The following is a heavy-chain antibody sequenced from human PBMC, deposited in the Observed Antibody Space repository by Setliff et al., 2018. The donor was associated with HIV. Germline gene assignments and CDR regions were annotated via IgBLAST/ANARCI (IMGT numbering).Heavy chain of an antibody. CDR1: RGTFRNSA. CDR2: IITLFGEA. V-gene: IGHV1-69*13. Sequence: SVKVSCKASRGTFRNSAINWVRQAPGQGLVWMGGIITLFGEANYAQKFQGRVTMTADESTSTAYMELNSLRSDDAAVYYCARQPYYDDDGTNLPSEWRVLGWGQGTLVTVSS. D-gene: IGHD3-16*01. J-gene: IGHJ4*02. CDR3: ARQPYYDDDGTNLPSEWRVLG.